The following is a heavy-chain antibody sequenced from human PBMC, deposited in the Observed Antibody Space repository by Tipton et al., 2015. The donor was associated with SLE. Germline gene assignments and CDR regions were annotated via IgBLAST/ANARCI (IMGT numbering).Heavy chain of an antibody. D-gene: IGHD2-15*01. CDR3: ARASGGCSGGSCYFDY. V-gene: IGHV3-13*01. CDR1: GFTFSSYD. Sequence: SLRLSCAASGFTFSSYDMHWVRQATGKGLEWVSAIGTAGDTYYPGSVKGRFTISRENAKNSLYLQMNSLRAGGTAVYYCARASGGCSGGSCYFDYWGQGTLVTVSS. CDR2: IGTAGDT. J-gene: IGHJ4*02.